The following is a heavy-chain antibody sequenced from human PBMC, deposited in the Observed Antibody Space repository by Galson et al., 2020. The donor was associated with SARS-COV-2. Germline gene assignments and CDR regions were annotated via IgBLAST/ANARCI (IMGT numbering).Heavy chain of an antibody. V-gene: IGHV3-33*06. CDR2: IWYDGSNK. CDR3: AKDLYYYDSSGYYYPGYYYYGMDV. Sequence: WGSLRLSCAASGFTFSSYGMHWVRQAPGKGLEWVAVIWYDGSNKYYADSVKGRFTISRDNSKNTLYLQMNSLRAEDTAVYYCAKDLYYYDSSGYYYPGYYYYGMDVWGQGTTVTVSS. D-gene: IGHD3-22*01. CDR1: GFTFSSYG. J-gene: IGHJ6*02.